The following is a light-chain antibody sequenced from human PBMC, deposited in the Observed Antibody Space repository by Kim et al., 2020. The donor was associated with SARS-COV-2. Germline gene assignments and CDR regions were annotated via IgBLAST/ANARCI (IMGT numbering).Light chain of an antibody. J-gene: IGKJ5*01. V-gene: IGKV1-17*01. CDR2: GAS. CDR1: QDIRND. Sequence: ASVGDRVTITCRASQDIRNDLGWYQQNPGRAPKRLIYGASSLQSGVPSRFSGSGSGTVFTLTISSLKPVDFATYFCLRHNTYPITFGRGIRLEIK. CDR3: LRHNTYPIT.